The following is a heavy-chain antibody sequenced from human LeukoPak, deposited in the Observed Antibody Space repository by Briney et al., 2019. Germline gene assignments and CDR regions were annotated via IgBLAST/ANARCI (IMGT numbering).Heavy chain of an antibody. Sequence: GGSLRLSCAAPGFTFSSYGMHWVGQAPGKGLEWWAFLRYDGSNKYYADSVKGRFTISRDNSKNTLYLQMNSLRAEDTAVYYCARETRSGRRDAYNFGYWGQGTLVTVSS. D-gene: IGHD5-24*01. V-gene: IGHV3-30*02. CDR1: GFTFSSYG. CDR2: LRYDGSNK. CDR3: ARETRSGRRDAYNFGY. J-gene: IGHJ4*02.